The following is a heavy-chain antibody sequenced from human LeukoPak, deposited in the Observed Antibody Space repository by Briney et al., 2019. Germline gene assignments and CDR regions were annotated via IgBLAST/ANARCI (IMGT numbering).Heavy chain of an antibody. CDR2: IRTSSSYI. J-gene: IGHJ1*01. CDR1: GFTFSSYG. CDR3: APDSGSYYSGEYFQH. V-gene: IGHV3-21*01. Sequence: PGGSLRLSCAASGFTFSSYGMNWVRQAPGKGLEWVSSIRTSSSYIYYADSVKGRFTISRDNAKNSLYLQMNSLRAEDTAVYYCAPDSGSYYSGEYFQHWGQGTLVTVSS. D-gene: IGHD1-26*01.